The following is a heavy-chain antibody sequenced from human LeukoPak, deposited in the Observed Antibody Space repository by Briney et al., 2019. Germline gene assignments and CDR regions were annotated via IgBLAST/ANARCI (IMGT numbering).Heavy chain of an antibody. CDR3: ARADYGVTSGFWGLFDY. CDR1: GGSISSYY. CDR2: IYSSGST. J-gene: IGHJ4*02. Sequence: PSETLSLTCTVSGGSISSYYWSWIRQPPGKGLEWIGYIYSSGSTNYNPSLKSRVTISVDTSKNQFSLKLSSVIAADTAVYYCARADYGVTSGFWGLFDYWGQGTLVTVSS. D-gene: IGHD4-23*01. V-gene: IGHV4-59*01.